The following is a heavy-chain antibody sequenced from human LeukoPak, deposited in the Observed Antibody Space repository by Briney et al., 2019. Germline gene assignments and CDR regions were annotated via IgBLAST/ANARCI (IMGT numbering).Heavy chain of an antibody. CDR2: IYYSGST. V-gene: IGHV4-61*05. D-gene: IGHD3-22*01. CDR1: GYSISSGYY. Sequence: SETLSLTCTVSGYSISSGYYWGWIRQPPGKGLEWIGYIYYSGSTNYNPSLKSRVTISVDTSKNQFSLKLSSVTAADTAVYYCARRRNYYDSSGYYLVSFSFDYWGQGTLVTVSS. J-gene: IGHJ4*02. CDR3: ARRRNYYDSSGYYLVSFSFDY.